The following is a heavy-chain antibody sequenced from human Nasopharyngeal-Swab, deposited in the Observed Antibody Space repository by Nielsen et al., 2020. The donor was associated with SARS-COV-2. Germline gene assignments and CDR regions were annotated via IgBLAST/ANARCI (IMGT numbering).Heavy chain of an antibody. CDR1: GYTFSNYA. CDR3: ARLRLQYSLRSLRNFDY. Sequence: ASVKVSCKASGYTFSNYAMNWVRQAPGQGPEWMGWININTGNPTYAQGFTGRFVFSLDTSVSTAYLQISSLKAEDTAVYYCARLRLQYSLRSLRNFDYWGQGTLVTVSS. D-gene: IGHD4-11*01. CDR2: ININTGNP. J-gene: IGHJ4*02. V-gene: IGHV7-4-1*02.